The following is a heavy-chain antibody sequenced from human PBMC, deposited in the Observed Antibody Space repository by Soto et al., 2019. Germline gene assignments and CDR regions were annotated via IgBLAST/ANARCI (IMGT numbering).Heavy chain of an antibody. D-gene: IGHD3-9*01. CDR3: AHMIGERYFDWSPGYFDY. CDR1: GFSLSTSAVG. J-gene: IGHJ4*02. V-gene: IGHV2-5*01. CDR2: IYWNDDK. Sequence: GSGPTLVNPTQTLTLTCTFSGFSLSTSAVGVGWIRQPPGKALEWLALIYWNDDKRYSPSLKSRLTITKDTSKNQVVLTMTNMDPVDTATYYCAHMIGERYFDWSPGYFDYWGQGTLVTVSS.